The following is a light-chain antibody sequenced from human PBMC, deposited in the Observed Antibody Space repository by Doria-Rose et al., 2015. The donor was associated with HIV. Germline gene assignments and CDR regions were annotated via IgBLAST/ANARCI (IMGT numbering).Light chain of an antibody. V-gene: IGLV3-1*01. CDR1: KLGDKY. J-gene: IGLJ2*01. CDR2: RDS. CDR3: QAWDSSTAVV. Sequence: SYELIQLPSVSVSPGQTASITCSGDKLGDKYACWYQQKPGQSPVVAIYRDSKRPSGIPERFSGSNSGNTATLTISGTQAMDEADYYCQAWDSSTAVVFGGGTKLTGL.